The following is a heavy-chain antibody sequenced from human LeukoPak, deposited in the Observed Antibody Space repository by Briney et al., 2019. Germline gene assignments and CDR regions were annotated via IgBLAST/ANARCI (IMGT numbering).Heavy chain of an antibody. CDR1: PGSIGGYY. D-gene: IGHD1-20*01. J-gene: IGHJ4*02. V-gene: IGHV4-59*12. CDR2: VFYTGET. Sequence: PSETLSLTCSVSPGSIGGYYWSWFRQPPGKGLEWIGYVFYTGETDYNRSLRSRGTISVDASKNQFSLKLSSVTAADTAVYYCARDGITGTVDYWGQGTLVTVSS. CDR3: ARDGITGTVDY.